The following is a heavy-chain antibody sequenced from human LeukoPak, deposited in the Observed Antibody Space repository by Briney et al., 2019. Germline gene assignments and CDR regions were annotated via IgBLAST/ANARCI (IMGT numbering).Heavy chain of an antibody. D-gene: IGHD3-3*01. Sequence: PGGSLRLSCAASGFTFSSYAMSWVRQAPGKGLEWVGRIKSKTDGGTTDYAAPVKGRFTISRDDSKNTLYLQMNSLKTEDTAVYYCTTDQSKDFWSGDRPNYWGQGTLVTVSS. V-gene: IGHV3-15*01. CDR2: IKSKTDGGTT. CDR1: GFTFSSYA. J-gene: IGHJ4*02. CDR3: TTDQSKDFWSGDRPNY.